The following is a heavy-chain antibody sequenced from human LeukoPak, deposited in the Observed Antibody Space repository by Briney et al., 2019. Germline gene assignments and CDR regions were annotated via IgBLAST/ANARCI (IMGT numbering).Heavy chain of an antibody. V-gene: IGHV3-7*03. CDR3: ARDLMYSSSNFDWFLVSVAPLWSDY. CDR2: IKQDGSEK. CDR1: GFTFSSYW. D-gene: IGHD3-9*01. Sequence: PGGSLRLSCAASGFTFSSYWMSWVRQAPGKGLEWVANIKQDGSEKYYVDSVKGRFTISRDNAKNSLYLQMNSLRAEDTAVYYCARDLMYSSSNFDWFLVSVAPLWSDYWGQGTLVTVSS. J-gene: IGHJ4*02.